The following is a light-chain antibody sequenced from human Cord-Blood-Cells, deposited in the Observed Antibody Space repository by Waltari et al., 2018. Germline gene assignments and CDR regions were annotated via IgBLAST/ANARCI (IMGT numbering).Light chain of an antibody. CDR2: EVS. CDR1: SSDVGSYNL. J-gene: IGLJ1*01. V-gene: IGLV2-23*02. Sequence: QSALTQPASVSGSPGQSITISCTGTSSDVGSYNLVSWYQQHPGKAPKLMIYEVSKRSSGVSNRCSGPKSGNTAALPSSGLQAEDEADYYCCSYAGSSTFYVFGTGTKVTVL. CDR3: CSYAGSSTFYV.